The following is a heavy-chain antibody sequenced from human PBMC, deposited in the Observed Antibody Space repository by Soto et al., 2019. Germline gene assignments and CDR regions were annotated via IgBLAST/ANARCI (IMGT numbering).Heavy chain of an antibody. CDR2: ISGSGGST. D-gene: IGHD3-10*01. J-gene: IGHJ4*02. CDR1: GFTFSSYA. V-gene: IGHV3-23*01. CDR3: AKETRVTMGRGVMGY. Sequence: EVQLLESGGGLVQPGGSLRLSCAASGFTFSSYAMSWVRKAPGKGLEWVSAISGSGGSTYYADSVKGRFTISRDNSKNTLYLQMNSRRAEDTAVYYGAKETRVTMGRGVMGYWGQGTLVTVSS.